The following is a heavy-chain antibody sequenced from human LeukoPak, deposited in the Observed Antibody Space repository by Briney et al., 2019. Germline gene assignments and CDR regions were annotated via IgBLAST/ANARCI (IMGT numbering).Heavy chain of an antibody. CDR2: IWYDGSNK. D-gene: IGHD5-12*01. Sequence: GGSLRLSCAASGFTFSSYGMHWVGQAPGKGLEWVAVIWYDGSNKYYADAVKGRFTISRDNSKNTLYLQMSSLRAEDPAIYYCAKDRRLPWDYFDSWGQGTQVTVPS. CDR3: AKDRRLPWDYFDS. CDR1: GFTFSSYG. J-gene: IGHJ4*02. V-gene: IGHV3-33*06.